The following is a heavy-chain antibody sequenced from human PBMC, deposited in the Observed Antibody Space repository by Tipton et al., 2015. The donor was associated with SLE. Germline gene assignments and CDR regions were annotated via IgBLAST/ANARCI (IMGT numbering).Heavy chain of an antibody. Sequence: TLSLTCTVSGGSISSGYYWGWIRQPPGKGLEWIGSIYHSGSTYYNPSLKSRVTISVDTSKNQFSLKLSSVTAADTAVYYCARAYPVLLWGQGTLVTVSS. CDR2: IYHSGST. CDR1: GGSISSGYY. V-gene: IGHV4-38-2*02. J-gene: IGHJ4*02. D-gene: IGHD3-10*01. CDR3: ARAYPVLL.